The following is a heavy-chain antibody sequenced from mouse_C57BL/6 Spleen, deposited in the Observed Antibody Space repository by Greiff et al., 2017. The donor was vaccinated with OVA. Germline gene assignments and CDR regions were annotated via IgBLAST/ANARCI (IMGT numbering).Heavy chain of an antibody. CDR1: GYTFTSYG. Sequence: VQLQQSGAELARPGASVKLSCKASGYTFTSYGISWVKQRTGQGLEWIGEIYPRSGNTYYNEKFKGKATLTADKSSSTAYMELRSLTSEDSAVYFCAREDYGSSYVRAMDYWGQGTSVTVSS. CDR2: IYPRSGNT. V-gene: IGHV1-81*01. J-gene: IGHJ4*01. D-gene: IGHD1-1*01. CDR3: AREDYGSSYVRAMDY.